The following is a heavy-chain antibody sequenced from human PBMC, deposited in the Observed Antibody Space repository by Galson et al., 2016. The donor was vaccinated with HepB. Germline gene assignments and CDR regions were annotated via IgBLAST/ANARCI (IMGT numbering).Heavy chain of an antibody. CDR3: AKYQMAVTGNVGYFDY. Sequence: SLRLSCAASGFTFDTHAMNWVRQAPGKGLEWVSAISGSGLNTDYADSVKGRFTIFRDNSKNTVSLQMSNLRVGDTAVYYCAKYQMAVTGNVGYFDYWGQGALVTVSS. CDR1: GFTFDTHA. J-gene: IGHJ4*02. D-gene: IGHD6-19*01. V-gene: IGHV3-23*01. CDR2: ISGSGLNT.